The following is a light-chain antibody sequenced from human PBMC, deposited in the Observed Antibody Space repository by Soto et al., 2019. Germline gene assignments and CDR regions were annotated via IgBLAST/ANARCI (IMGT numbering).Light chain of an antibody. CDR2: EVR. Sequence: QSALTQPASVSGSPGQSITISCTGTSSDVGGYNHVSWYQQHPGKAPKLIIYEVRNRPSGVSNRFSASKSGHTASLTISGLQAEDEADYYCCSYAGGQRVFGGGTKLTVL. J-gene: IGLJ3*02. V-gene: IGLV2-23*02. CDR1: SSDVGGYNH. CDR3: CSYAGGQRV.